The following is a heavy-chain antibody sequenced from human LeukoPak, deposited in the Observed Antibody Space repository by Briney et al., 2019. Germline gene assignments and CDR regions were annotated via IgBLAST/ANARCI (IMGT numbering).Heavy chain of an antibody. V-gene: IGHV1-46*01. Sequence: ASVKVSCKASGYTFTNYYMHWVRQAPGQGLEWMGVTDPRGGSTTYAQKVQGRFTMTRDTSTNTVYMELRSLNSEDTAVYYCARSHSSWYWFDPWGQGTLVTVSS. CDR2: TDPRGGST. CDR1: GYTFTNYY. D-gene: IGHD6-13*01. J-gene: IGHJ5*02. CDR3: ARSHSSWYWFDP.